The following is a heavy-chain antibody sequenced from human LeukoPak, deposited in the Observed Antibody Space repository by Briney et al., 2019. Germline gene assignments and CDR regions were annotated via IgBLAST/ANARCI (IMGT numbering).Heavy chain of an antibody. CDR2: IKQDGSEK. V-gene: IGHV3-7*01. Sequence: GESLRLSCAASGFTFSSYWMSWVRQAPGKGLEWVANIKQDGSEKYYVDSVKGRFTISRDNAKNSLYLQMNSLRAEDTAVYYCARDLIVVVPAAIATHNYYYYGMDVWGQGTTVTVSS. J-gene: IGHJ6*02. D-gene: IGHD2-2*02. CDR1: GFTFSSYW. CDR3: ARDLIVVVPAAIATHNYYYYGMDV.